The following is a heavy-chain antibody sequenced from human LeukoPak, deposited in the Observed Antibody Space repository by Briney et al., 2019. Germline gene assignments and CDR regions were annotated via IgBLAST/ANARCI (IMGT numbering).Heavy chain of an antibody. Sequence: SVKVSCKASGGTFSSYAISWVRQAPGQGLEWKGGIIPIFGTANYAQKFQGRVTITADESTSTAYMELSSLRSEDTAVYYCARDEARRIAVAVAAFDIWGQGTMVTVSS. CDR2: IIPIFGTA. CDR1: GGTFSSYA. V-gene: IGHV1-69*13. CDR3: ARDEARRIAVAVAAFDI. J-gene: IGHJ3*02. D-gene: IGHD6-19*01.